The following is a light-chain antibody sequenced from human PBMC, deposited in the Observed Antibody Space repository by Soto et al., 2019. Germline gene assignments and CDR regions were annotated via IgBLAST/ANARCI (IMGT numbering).Light chain of an antibody. CDR3: HVWDSRSADRV. J-gene: IGLJ2*01. CDR1: NLRITT. Sequence: SYELTQPPSVSVAPGQTARISCEGDNLRITTVHWYQQKPGQAPVLVVYDDTDRPSGIPERFSGSKSGNTATLTITRVEAGDEADYFCHVWDSRSADRVFGGGTQLTVL. CDR2: DDT. V-gene: IGLV3-21*02.